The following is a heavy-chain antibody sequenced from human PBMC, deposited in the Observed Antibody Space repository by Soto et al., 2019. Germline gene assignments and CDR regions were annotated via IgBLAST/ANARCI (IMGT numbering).Heavy chain of an antibody. D-gene: IGHD2-8*01. V-gene: IGHV3-7*01. CDR1: GFTFSSYW. CDR2: IKQDGSEK. Sequence: EVQLVESGGGLVQPGGSLRLSCAASGFTFSSYWMSWVRQAPGKGLEWVANIKQDGSEKYYVDSVKGRFTISRDNAKNSLYLQMNSLRAEDTAVYYCARDWGIVVMVYANDDAFDIWGQGTMVTVSS. CDR3: ARDWGIVVMVYANDDAFDI. J-gene: IGHJ3*02.